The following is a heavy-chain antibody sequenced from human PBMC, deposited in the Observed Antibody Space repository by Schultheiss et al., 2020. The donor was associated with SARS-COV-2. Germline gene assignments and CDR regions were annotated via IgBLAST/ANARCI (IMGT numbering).Heavy chain of an antibody. Sequence: GGSLRLSCAASGFTFSTYGLHWVRQAPGKGLEWVAVIWYDVSNKYYADPVKGRFTISRDNSKNTLYLQMLSLRVEDTAVYYCARGRTTARGMDVWGQGTTVTVSS. V-gene: IGHV3-33*01. CDR1: GFTFSTYG. J-gene: IGHJ6*02. D-gene: IGHD2/OR15-2a*01. CDR3: ARGRTTARGMDV. CDR2: IWYDVSNK.